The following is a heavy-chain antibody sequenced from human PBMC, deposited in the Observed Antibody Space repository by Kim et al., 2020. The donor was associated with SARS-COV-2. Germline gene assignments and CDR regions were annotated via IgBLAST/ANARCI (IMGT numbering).Heavy chain of an antibody. Sequence: QGFTGRFVFSLDTSVSTAYLQISSLKAEDTAVYYCARGLLWFGELFGFDYWGQGTLVTVSS. CDR3: ARGLLWFGELFGFDY. J-gene: IGHJ4*02. D-gene: IGHD3-10*01. V-gene: IGHV7-4-1*02.